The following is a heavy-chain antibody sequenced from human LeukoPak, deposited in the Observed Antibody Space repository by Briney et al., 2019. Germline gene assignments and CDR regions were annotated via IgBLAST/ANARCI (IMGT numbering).Heavy chain of an antibody. CDR1: GFTFSDYY. Sequence: GGSLRLSCAASGFTFSDYYMSWIRQAPGKGLEWVSYISSSGGTIYSADSVKGRFTISRDNAKNSLFLQMNSLRAEDTAVYYCARQGYSYGYFYFDYWGQGTLVTVSS. CDR2: ISSSGGTI. CDR3: ARQGYSYGYFYFDY. J-gene: IGHJ4*02. D-gene: IGHD5-18*01. V-gene: IGHV3-11*01.